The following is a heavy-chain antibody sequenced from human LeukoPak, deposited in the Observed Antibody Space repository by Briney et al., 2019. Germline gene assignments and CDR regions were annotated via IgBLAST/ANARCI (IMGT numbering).Heavy chain of an antibody. V-gene: IGHV3-13*04. CDR3: VRRLRGWSSGFDY. D-gene: IGHD6-19*01. CDR1: GFTFSAYA. CDR2: IGAAGEM. J-gene: IGHJ4*02. Sequence: GGSLRLSCEASGFTFSAYAMTWVRQAPGKGLEWVSTIGAAGEMFYPGSVKGRFTISRDDAKNSMYLQMNSLRAGDTAVYYCVRRLRGWSSGFDYWGQGILVTVSS.